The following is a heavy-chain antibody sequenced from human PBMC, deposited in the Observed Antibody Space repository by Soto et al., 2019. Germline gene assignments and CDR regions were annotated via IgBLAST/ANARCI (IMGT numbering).Heavy chain of an antibody. D-gene: IGHD4-17*01. CDR3: ARVSHGDYSIDY. J-gene: IGHJ4*02. CDR2: IYYSGST. Sequence: SETLSLTCTVSGGSISSYYWSWIRQPPGKGLEWIGYIYYSGSTNYNPSLKSRVTISVDTSKNQFSLKLSSVTAADTAVYYCARVSHGDYSIDYWGQGTLVTVSS. V-gene: IGHV4-59*01. CDR1: GGSISSYY.